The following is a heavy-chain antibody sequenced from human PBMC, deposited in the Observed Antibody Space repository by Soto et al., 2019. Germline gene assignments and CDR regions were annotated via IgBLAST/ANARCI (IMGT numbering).Heavy chain of an antibody. V-gene: IGHV3-23*01. D-gene: IGHD3-22*01. CDR2: ISGSGGST. CDR3: AKDHASTYYYDCSGYPPCQGAFDY. J-gene: IGHJ4*02. Sequence: EVQLLESGGGLVQPGGSLRLSCAASGFTFSSYAMSWVRQATGKGLEWVSAISGSGGSTYYADSVKGRFTIPRDNSKNTLYVQMNRLRGEDTAVYYCAKDHASTYYYDCSGYPPCQGAFDYWVQGTLVTVSS. CDR1: GFTFSSYA.